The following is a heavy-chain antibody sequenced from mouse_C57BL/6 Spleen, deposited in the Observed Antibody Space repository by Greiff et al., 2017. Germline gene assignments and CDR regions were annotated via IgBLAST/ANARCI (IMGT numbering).Heavy chain of an antibody. CDR2: IYPGGGCT. D-gene: IGHD2-3*01. CDR1: GYTFTSYW. CDR3: ARGGDGYYDDWYFDV. V-gene: IGHV1-55*01. Sequence: QVQLQQPGAELVKPGASVKMSCKASGYTFTSYWITWVQQRPGQGLEWVGDIYPGGGCTNYNEKFKSKATLTVDTSSSTADMQLSSLSSEDSAVYYGARGGDGYYDDWYFDVWGTGTTVTVSS. J-gene: IGHJ1*03.